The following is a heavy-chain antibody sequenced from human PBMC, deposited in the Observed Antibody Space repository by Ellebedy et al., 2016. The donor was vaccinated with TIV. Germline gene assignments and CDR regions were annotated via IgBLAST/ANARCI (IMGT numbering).Heavy chain of an antibody. V-gene: IGHV3-23*01. D-gene: IGHD6-19*01. CDR2: ISGSGDSP. Sequence: GESLKISCAASGFTFSSYAMSWVRQAPGKGLEWVSAISGSGDSPHYADSVNGRFTISRDTSKNTLYLKMNSLRAEDTAVYYCAKDRFSSAWYGGYFDYWGQGTLVTVSS. CDR1: GFTFSSYA. CDR3: AKDRFSSAWYGGYFDY. J-gene: IGHJ4*02.